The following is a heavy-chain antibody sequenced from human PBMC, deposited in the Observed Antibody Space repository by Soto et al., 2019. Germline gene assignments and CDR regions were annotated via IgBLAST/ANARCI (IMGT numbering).Heavy chain of an antibody. CDR3: AKIYYYDSSGYPFQH. D-gene: IGHD3-22*01. V-gene: IGHV3-30*18. CDR2: ISFDGSNK. Sequence: PGGSLRLSCAASGFPFSSYGMHWVLQAPGKGLEWVTVISFDGSNKYYADSVRGRFTISRDNYKNTLYLQMNSLRAEDTAVYYCAKIYYYDSSGYPFQHWGQGTLVTVSS. CDR1: GFPFSSYG. J-gene: IGHJ1*01.